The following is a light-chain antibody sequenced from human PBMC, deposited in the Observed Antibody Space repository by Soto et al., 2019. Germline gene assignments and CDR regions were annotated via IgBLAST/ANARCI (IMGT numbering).Light chain of an antibody. CDR2: DAS. CDR3: QQYDSIPFT. CDR1: QDISKY. V-gene: IGKV1-33*01. J-gene: IGKJ3*01. Sequence: DIQMTQSPSSLSASVGDRVTITCQASQDISKYLNWYQQKPGKAPKLLIYDASNLEAGVPSRFSGTGSGTFYTLTISSLLPDDFAAYHCQQYDSIPFTFGPGTKVEIK.